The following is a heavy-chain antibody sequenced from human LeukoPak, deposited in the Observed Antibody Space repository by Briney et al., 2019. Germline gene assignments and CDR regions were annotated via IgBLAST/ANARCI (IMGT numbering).Heavy chain of an antibody. CDR3: ARRLKFYDFWSAPGWFDP. V-gene: IGHV4-39*01. Sequence: SETLSLTCNVSGGSVSSGSYYWSWIRQPPGKGLEWIGSVYYSGTTYYKSSLKSRFPLSVDTSNNQFSLKLRSVNATDTAVYYCARRLKFYDFWSAPGWFDPWGQGTLVTVSS. D-gene: IGHD3-3*01. J-gene: IGHJ5*02. CDR1: GGSVSSGSYY. CDR2: VYYSGTT.